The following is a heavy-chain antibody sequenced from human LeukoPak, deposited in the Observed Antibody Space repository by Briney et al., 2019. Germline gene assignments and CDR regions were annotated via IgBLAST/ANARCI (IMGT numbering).Heavy chain of an antibody. CDR1: GYSISSGYY. CDR2: IYHSGST. CDR3: ARAPPPPLDIVVVPAAWGNWFDP. D-gene: IGHD2-2*03. Sequence: SETLSLTCTVSGYSISSGYYWGWIRQPPGKGLEWIGSIYHSGSTYYNPSLKSRVTISVDTSKNQFSLKLSSVTAADTAVYYCARAPPPPLDIVVVPAAWGNWFDPWGQGTLVTVSS. V-gene: IGHV4-38-2*02. J-gene: IGHJ5*02.